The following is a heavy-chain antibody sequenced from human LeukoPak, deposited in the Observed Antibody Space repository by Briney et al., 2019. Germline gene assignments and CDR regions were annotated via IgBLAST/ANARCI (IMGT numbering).Heavy chain of an antibody. J-gene: IGHJ6*02. CDR3: ARDLQPWGSSGYQRGDYYYGMDV. D-gene: IGHD3-22*01. CDR1: GYTFTGYY. CDR2: INPSGGST. Sequence: ASVKVSCKASGYTFTGYYMHWVRQAPGQGLEWMGIINPSGGSTSYAQKFQGRVTMTRDTSTSTVYMELSSLRSEDTAVYYCARDLQPWGSSGYQRGDYYYGMDVWGQGTTVTVSS. V-gene: IGHV1-46*01.